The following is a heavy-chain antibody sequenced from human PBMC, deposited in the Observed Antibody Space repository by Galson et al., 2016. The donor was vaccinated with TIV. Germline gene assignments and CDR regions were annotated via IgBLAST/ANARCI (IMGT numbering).Heavy chain of an antibody. D-gene: IGHD5-18*01. J-gene: IGHJ4*02. Sequence: VSGFSISSGYHWGWIRQPPGKGLEWSGSIYHTGSTYYNPSLKSRVTISVDTSQNHFSLKLSSVTAADTAVYYCARDSERGYSYGYWGQGTLVTVTS. V-gene: IGHV4-38-2*02. CDR3: ARDSERGYSYGY. CDR2: IYHTGST. CDR1: GFSISSGYH.